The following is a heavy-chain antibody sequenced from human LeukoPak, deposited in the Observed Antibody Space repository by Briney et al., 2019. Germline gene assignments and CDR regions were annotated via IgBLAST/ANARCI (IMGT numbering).Heavy chain of an antibody. D-gene: IGHD4-17*01. CDR1: GFSLSTSGVG. Sequence: SGPTLVKPTQTLTLTCTFSGFSLSTSGVGVGWIRQPPGNALEWLVLIYWDDDKYYSPSLKSRLTITKDTSKNQVVLTMTNMDPVDTATYYCAHRFVHGDFDYWGQGALVTVSS. CDR2: IYWDDDK. V-gene: IGHV2-5*02. J-gene: IGHJ4*02. CDR3: AHRFVHGDFDY.